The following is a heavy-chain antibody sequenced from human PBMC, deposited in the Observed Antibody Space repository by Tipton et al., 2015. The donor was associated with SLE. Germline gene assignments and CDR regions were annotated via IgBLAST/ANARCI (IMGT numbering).Heavy chain of an antibody. CDR1: SGSISSHY. V-gene: IGHV4-59*11. CDR3: ARGGCSSSSCLKWFDP. Sequence: TLSLTCTVSSGSISSHYWSWIRQPPGKGLEWIGYIYYSGSTNYNPSLKSRVTTSLATSRNQFSLKLSSVTAADTAVYYCARGGCSSSSCLKWFDPWGQGTLVTVSS. CDR2: IYYSGST. D-gene: IGHD2-2*01. J-gene: IGHJ5*02.